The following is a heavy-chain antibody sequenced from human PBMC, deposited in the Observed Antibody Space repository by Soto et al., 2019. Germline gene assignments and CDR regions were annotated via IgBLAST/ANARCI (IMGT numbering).Heavy chain of an antibody. Sequence: SETLSLTCTVSGGSISSYYWSWIRQPPGKGLEWIGYIYYSGSTNYNPSLKSRVTISVDTSKNQFSLKLSSVTAADTAVYYCARHSIASYPLRWEFDPWGQGTLVTVSS. D-gene: IGHD6-6*01. CDR3: ARHSIASYPLRWEFDP. CDR2: IYYSGST. J-gene: IGHJ5*02. CDR1: GGSISSYY. V-gene: IGHV4-59*08.